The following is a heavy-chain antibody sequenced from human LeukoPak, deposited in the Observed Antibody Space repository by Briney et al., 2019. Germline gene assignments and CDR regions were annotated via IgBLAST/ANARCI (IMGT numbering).Heavy chain of an antibody. CDR3: ARGSSARGYYFDY. V-gene: IGHV3-30-3*01. Sequence: GGSLRLSCAASGFTFSSYAMHWVRQAPGKGLEWVAVISYDGSNKYYADSVKGRFTISRDNSKNTLYLQMSSLRAEDTAVYYCARGSSARGYYFDYWGQGTLVTVSS. CDR2: ISYDGSNK. D-gene: IGHD6-25*01. CDR1: GFTFSSYA. J-gene: IGHJ4*02.